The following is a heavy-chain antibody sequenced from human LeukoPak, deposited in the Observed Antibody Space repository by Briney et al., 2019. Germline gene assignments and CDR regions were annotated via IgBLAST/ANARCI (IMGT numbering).Heavy chain of an antibody. Sequence: SETLSLTCTVSGGSISSGGYYWSWIRQHPGKGLEWIGYIYYSGSTYHNPSLKSRVTISVDTSKNQFSLKLSSVTAADTAVYYCARSRYDFWSGSVDYYMDVWGKGTTVTVSS. CDR3: ARSRYDFWSGSVDYYMDV. V-gene: IGHV4-31*03. J-gene: IGHJ6*03. CDR2: IYYSGST. D-gene: IGHD3-3*01. CDR1: GGSISSGGYY.